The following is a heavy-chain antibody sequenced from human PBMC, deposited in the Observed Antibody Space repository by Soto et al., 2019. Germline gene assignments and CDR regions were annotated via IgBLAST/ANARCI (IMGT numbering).Heavy chain of an antibody. CDR1: GFTFSSYG. V-gene: IGHV3-33*01. D-gene: IGHD4-4*01. J-gene: IGHJ4*02. Sequence: GGSLRLSCAASGFTFSSYGMHWVRQAPGKGLEWVAVIWYDGSNKYYADSVKGRFTISRDNSKNTLYLQMNSLRAEDTAVYYCARDGVPACEDSKTLPGGHFDYWGQGTLVTVSS. CDR2: IWYDGSNK. CDR3: ARDGVPACEDSKTLPGGHFDY.